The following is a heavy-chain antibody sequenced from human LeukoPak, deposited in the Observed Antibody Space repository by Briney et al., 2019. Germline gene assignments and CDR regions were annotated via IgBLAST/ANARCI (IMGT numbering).Heavy chain of an antibody. Sequence: GGSLRLSCAASGFSFSSYAMSWVRQAPGKGLEWVSVISSSGDTTHYADSVKGRFTSSRDNSKNTLYLQMNSLRVEDTAVYYCAKDIGSYYDYWGQGILVTVSS. V-gene: IGHV3-23*01. J-gene: IGHJ4*02. D-gene: IGHD3-10*01. CDR1: GFSFSSYA. CDR3: AKDIGSYYDY. CDR2: ISSSGDTT.